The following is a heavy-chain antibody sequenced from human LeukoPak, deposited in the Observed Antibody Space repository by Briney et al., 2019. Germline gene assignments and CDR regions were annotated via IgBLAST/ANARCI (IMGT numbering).Heavy chain of an antibody. CDR1: GSIFNNFA. CDR2: ISNDGGGT. V-gene: IGHV3-23*01. D-gene: IGHD3-22*01. Sequence: GGPLRFSCKASGSIFNNFALMWVRQAPGKGLEWVSAISNDGGGTTYADFVKGRFTISRDNSKNTLFLQMNSLRAEDTALYYCAKGSSGYFADLWGQGTLVTVSS. J-gene: IGHJ5*02. CDR3: AKGSSGYFADL.